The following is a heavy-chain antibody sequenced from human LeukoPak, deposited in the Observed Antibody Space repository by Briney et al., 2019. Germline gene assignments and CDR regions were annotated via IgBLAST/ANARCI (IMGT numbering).Heavy chain of an antibody. J-gene: IGHJ4*02. CDR2: ISGSGGST. CDR3: AKVRGYYGSGSYYYFDY. Sequence: GGSLRLSCSASGFTFSSDAMSWVRQAPGKGLEWVSAISGSGGSTYYADSVKGRFTISRDNSKNTLYLQMNSLRAEDTAVYYCAKVRGYYGSGSYYYFDYWGQGTLVTVSS. D-gene: IGHD3-10*01. CDR1: GFTFSSDA. V-gene: IGHV3-23*01.